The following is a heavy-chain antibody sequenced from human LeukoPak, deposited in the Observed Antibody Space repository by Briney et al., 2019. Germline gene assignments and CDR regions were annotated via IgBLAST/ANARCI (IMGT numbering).Heavy chain of an antibody. CDR2: VDPEDGET. V-gene: IGHV1-24*01. CDR1: GYTLTELS. J-gene: IGHJ5*02. CDR3: ATLSLTLRVWFDP. D-gene: IGHD1-14*01. Sequence: GASVKVSCKVSGYTLTELSMHWVRQAPGKGLEWMGPVDPEDGETIYAEKFQGRVTITADTSTDTAYMELSSLRSEDTAVYYCATLSLTLRVWFDPWGQGTLVTVSS.